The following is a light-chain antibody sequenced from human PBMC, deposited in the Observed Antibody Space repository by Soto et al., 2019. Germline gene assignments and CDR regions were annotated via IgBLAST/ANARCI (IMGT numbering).Light chain of an antibody. CDR3: TSYTTSSTWV. CDR2: QVS. V-gene: IGLV2-14*01. J-gene: IGLJ3*02. Sequence: QSALTQPASVSGSPGQSITISCSGTGSDVGRYNYVSWYQQYPGKVPKLMIYQVSNRPSGVPIRFSGSKSGDTASLTISGLQAEDEADYYCTSYTTSSTWVFGGGTKLTV. CDR1: GSDVGRYNY.